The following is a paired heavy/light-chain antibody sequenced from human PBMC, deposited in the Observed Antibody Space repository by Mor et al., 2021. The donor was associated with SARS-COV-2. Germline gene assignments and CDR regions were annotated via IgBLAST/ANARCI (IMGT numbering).Heavy chain of an antibody. CDR1: GACMSRGHYF. CDR2: IDSSGTT. V-gene: IGHV4-61*02. CDR3: VREGDSWNGFLFGP. Sequence: QVHLQESGPVLVKPSETLSLTCSVSGACMSRGHYFWSWIRQSAGGGLEWIGRIDSSGTTVYKPSLQSRVTISVDSATNQFFLRLYSVTSADTAVYYCVREGDSWNGFLFGPWGQGALVTVSS. J-gene: IGHJ5*02. D-gene: IGHD3-3*01.
Light chain of an antibody. J-gene: IGKJ1*01. CDR2: WAS. Sequence: DIVMTQSPASLAVSLGETATINCRSSRSLFYSSKKNDHPRGDYLAWYQQRPGQPPTLLFYWASTRECGVPDRFRGSGSGTDFTLTINDLQAEDVAIYYCQQYYYTPWTFGQGTRVEI. V-gene: IGKV4-1*01. CDR3: QQYYYTPWT. CDR1: RSLFYSSKKNDHPRGDY.